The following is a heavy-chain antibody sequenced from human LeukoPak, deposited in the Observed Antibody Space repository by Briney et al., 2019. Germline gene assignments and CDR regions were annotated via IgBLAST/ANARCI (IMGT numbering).Heavy chain of an antibody. CDR2: ISSSSSTI. V-gene: IGHV3-48*04. CDR1: GFTFSSYS. J-gene: IGHJ1*01. CDR3: ARARGYYDSSGSFQH. D-gene: IGHD3-22*01. Sequence: PGGSLRLSCAASGFTFSSYSKNWVRQAPGKGLEWVSYISSSSSTIYYADSVKGRFTISRDNAKNSLYLQMNSLRAEDTAVYYCARARGYYDSSGSFQHWGQGTLVTVSS.